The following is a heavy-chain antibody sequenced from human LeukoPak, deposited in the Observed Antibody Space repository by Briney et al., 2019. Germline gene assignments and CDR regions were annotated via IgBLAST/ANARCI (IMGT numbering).Heavy chain of an antibody. CDR2: IIPIFGTA. CDR3: ARSTYYDFWSGYYNDNWFDP. Sequence: SVKVSCKASGGTFSSYAISWVRQAPGQGLEWMGGIIPIFGTANYAQKFQGRVTITADESTSTAYMELSSLRSEDTAVYYCARSTYYDFWSGYYNDNWFDPWGQGTLVTVSS. J-gene: IGHJ5*02. D-gene: IGHD3-3*01. V-gene: IGHV1-69*01. CDR1: GGTFSSYA.